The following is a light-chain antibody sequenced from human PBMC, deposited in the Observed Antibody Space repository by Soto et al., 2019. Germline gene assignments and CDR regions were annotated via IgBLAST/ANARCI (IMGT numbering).Light chain of an antibody. CDR2: LGS. CDR1: QSLLHSNGYNY. V-gene: IGKV2-28*01. Sequence: DLVMTQSPLSLPVTPGEPASISCRSSQSLLHSNGYNYLDWYLQKPGQSPPLLIYLGSNRASGVPDRFSGSGSGTDFTLKISRVEAEDVGVYYGMQALQTATFGQGTKVEIK. CDR3: MQALQTAT. J-gene: IGKJ1*01.